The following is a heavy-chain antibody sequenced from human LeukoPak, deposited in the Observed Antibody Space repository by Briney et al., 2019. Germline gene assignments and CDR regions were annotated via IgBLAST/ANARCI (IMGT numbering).Heavy chain of an antibody. CDR1: GFTFDDYA. CDR2: ISWNSGSI. V-gene: IGHV3-9*01. Sequence: PGRSLRLSCAASGFTFDDYAMRWVRQAPGKGLEWVSGISWNSGSIGYADSVKGRFTISRDNAKNSLYLQMNSLRAEDTALYYCAKGDYSRNFDYWGQGTLVTVSS. D-gene: IGHD4-11*01. J-gene: IGHJ4*02. CDR3: AKGDYSRNFDY.